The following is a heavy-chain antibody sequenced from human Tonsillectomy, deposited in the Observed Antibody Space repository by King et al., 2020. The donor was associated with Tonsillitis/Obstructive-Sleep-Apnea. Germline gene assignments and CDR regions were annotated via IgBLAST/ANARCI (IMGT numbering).Heavy chain of an antibody. J-gene: IGHJ4*02. V-gene: IGHV4-34*01. CDR2: INHSGGT. Sequence: HVQLQQWGAGLLKPSETLSLTCAVHGGSFSGNYWTWIRQPPGKGLEWIGEINHSGGTKYNPSLKGRATISVDTPNGQFSLMLNSVTAADTAVYYCARVGNCRSTGCFDYWGQGTLVTVSS. CDR3: ARVGNCRSTGCFDY. CDR1: GGSFSGNY. D-gene: IGHD2-2*03.